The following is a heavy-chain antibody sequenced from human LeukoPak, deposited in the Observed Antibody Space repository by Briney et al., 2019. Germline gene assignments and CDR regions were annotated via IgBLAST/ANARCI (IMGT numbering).Heavy chain of an antibody. CDR1: GFTFSDYA. D-gene: IGHD7-27*01. CDR2: INGNGGST. V-gene: IGHV3-43*02. CDR3: AKDSLWAYDH. Sequence: GGSLRLSCAASGFTFSDYAMHWVRQAPGKGLEWVSIINGNGGSTHYADSVKGRFTVSRDNSKDSLYLQMNSLTTEDTAFYYCAKDSLWAYDHWGQGTLVTVSS. J-gene: IGHJ4*02.